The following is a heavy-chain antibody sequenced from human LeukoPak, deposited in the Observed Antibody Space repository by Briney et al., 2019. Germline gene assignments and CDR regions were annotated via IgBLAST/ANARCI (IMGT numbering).Heavy chain of an antibody. V-gene: IGHV4-39*07. D-gene: IGHD5-18*01. J-gene: IGHJ3*02. CDR1: GASMSNYY. CDR3: AREGDTAMVEGAFDI. CDR2: IYYSGST. Sequence: PSETLSLTCNVSGASMSNYYWGWIRQPPGKGLEWIGSIYYSGSTYYNPSLKSRVTISVDTSKNQFSLKLSSVTAADTAVYYCAREGDTAMVEGAFDIWGQGTMVTVSS.